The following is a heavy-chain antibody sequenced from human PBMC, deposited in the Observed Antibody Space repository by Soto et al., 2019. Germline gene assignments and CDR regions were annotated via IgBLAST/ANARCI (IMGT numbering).Heavy chain of an antibody. V-gene: IGHV3-7*01. Sequence: EVQLVDSGGGLVQPGGSLRLSCAASGFTFSSYWMSWVRQAPGKGLEWVANIKHDGSEKYYVDSVKGRFTISRDNAKNSLYLNMNSLRAEDAAVYYCARHYGFCFDYWGQGILVTVSS. CDR2: IKHDGSEK. CDR1: GFTFSSYW. D-gene: IGHD3-3*01. CDR3: ARHYGFCFDY. J-gene: IGHJ4*02.